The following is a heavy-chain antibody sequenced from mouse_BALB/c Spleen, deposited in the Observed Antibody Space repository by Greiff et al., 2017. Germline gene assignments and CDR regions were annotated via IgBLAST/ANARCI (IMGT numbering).Heavy chain of an antibody. V-gene: IGHV1-12*01. Sequence: QVQLQQSGAELVRSGASVKMSCKASGYTFTSYNMHWVKQTPGQGLEWIGYIYPGNGGTNYNQKFKGKATLTADTSSSTAYMQISSLTSEDSAVYFCARGEDYGAWFAYWGQGTLVTVSA. D-gene: IGHD2-4*01. CDR2: IYPGNGGT. CDR1: GYTFTSYN. J-gene: IGHJ3*01. CDR3: ARGEDYGAWFAY.